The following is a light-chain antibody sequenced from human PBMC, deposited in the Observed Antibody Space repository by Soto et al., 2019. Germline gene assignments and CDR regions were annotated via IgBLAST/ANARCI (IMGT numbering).Light chain of an antibody. V-gene: IGKV4-1*01. Sequence: DIVMPPSPDSLAVSLGERASINCKSSQSVLYSSNNKNYLAWYQQKPGQPPKLLIYWASTRESGVPDRFSGSGSGTDFTLTISSLQAEDVAVYYCQQYYSTPHTFGGGTKVDI. CDR1: QSVLYSSNNKNY. J-gene: IGKJ4*01. CDR2: WAS. CDR3: QQYYSTPHT.